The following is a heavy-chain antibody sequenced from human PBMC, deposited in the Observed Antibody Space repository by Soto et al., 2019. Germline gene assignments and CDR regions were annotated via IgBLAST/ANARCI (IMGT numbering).Heavy chain of an antibody. CDR3: ARLPRDCNKTSCYYADH. V-gene: IGHV5-51*01. J-gene: IGHJ4*02. D-gene: IGHD3-3*01. CDR1: GYDFNTNW. CDR2: MYPGDSDT. Sequence: PGESLKISCRGSGYDFNTNWFGWVRQLPGRGLEWVGIMYPGDSDTRYNPSLQGHVTLSVDVTVSTAFLQWRSLETSDTGMYFCARLPRDCNKTSCYYADHCGQGTQVTVSS.